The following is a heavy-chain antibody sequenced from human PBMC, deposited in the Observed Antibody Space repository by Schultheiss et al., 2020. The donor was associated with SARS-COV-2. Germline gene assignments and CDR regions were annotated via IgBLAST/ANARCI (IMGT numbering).Heavy chain of an antibody. V-gene: IGHV3-49*04. CDR2: IRSIAYGATT. CDR3: TRDPNDLAYFSPSLQEGYYFDY. J-gene: IGHJ4*02. CDR1: GITFSNAW. Sequence: GGSLRLSCAASGITFSNAWMSWVRQAPGQGLEWVGFIRSIAYGATTEYAASVKGRFTISRDDSKSIAFLHMNSLKTEDTAVYYCTRDPNDLAYFSPSLQEGYYFDYWGQGTLVTVSS. D-gene: IGHD1-1*01.